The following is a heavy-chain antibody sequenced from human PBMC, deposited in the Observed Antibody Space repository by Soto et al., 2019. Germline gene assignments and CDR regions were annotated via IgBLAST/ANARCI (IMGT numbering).Heavy chain of an antibody. Sequence: QITLKESGPTLVKPTQTLTLTCTFSGFSLSTSGVGVGWIRQPPGKALEWLALIYWDDDKRYSPSLKSRLTITKDTSRNQVVLTMTNVDPVDTATYYCAHRRALGYRYGYDGHNWFDPWGQGTLVTVSS. CDR3: AHRRALGYRYGYDGHNWFDP. V-gene: IGHV2-5*02. D-gene: IGHD5-18*01. CDR1: GFSLSTSGVG. J-gene: IGHJ5*02. CDR2: IYWDDDK.